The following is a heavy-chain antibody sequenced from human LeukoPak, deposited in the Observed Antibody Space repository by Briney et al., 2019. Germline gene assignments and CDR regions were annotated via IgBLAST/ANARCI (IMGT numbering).Heavy chain of an antibody. Sequence: ASVRVSCKSSGYTFSIYGFSWVRQAPGQGLEWMGWISAYNGNTNYAQKFQGRVTMTTDTSTSTAHMELRSLRSDDTAVYYCARQGYSGHSQGAADYWGQGTLVTVSS. V-gene: IGHV1-18*01. J-gene: IGHJ4*02. CDR1: GYTFSIYG. CDR3: ARQGYSGHSQGAADY. CDR2: ISAYNGNT. D-gene: IGHD4-23*01.